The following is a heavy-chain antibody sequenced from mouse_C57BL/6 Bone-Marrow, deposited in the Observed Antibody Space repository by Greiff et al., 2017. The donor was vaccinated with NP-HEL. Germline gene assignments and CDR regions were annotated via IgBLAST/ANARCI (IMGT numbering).Heavy chain of an antibody. Sequence: VQLQQSGAELVKPGASVKLSCKASGYTFTSYWMHWVKQRPGQGLEWIGMIHPNSGSTNYNEKFKSKATLTVDKSSSTAYMQLSSLTSEDSAVYYCARSVYYGNCGFAYWGQGTLVTVSA. CDR2: IHPNSGST. CDR1: GYTFTSYW. V-gene: IGHV1-64*01. D-gene: IGHD2-1*01. CDR3: ARSVYYGNCGFAY. J-gene: IGHJ3*01.